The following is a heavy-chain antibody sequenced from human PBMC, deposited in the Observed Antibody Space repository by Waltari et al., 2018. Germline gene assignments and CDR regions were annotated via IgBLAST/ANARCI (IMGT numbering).Heavy chain of an antibody. Sequence: QVQLVESGGGVVQPGRSLRLSCAASGFTFSSYAMHWVRQAPGKGLQWVAAISYDGSAEYYADSVKGRFTISRDNSKNTLYLQMNSLRPEDTAVYYCARETVINYFASGSPGYWGQGTLVTVPS. J-gene: IGHJ4*02. CDR3: ARETVINYFASGSPGY. D-gene: IGHD3-10*01. V-gene: IGHV3-30*01. CDR1: GFTFSSYA. CDR2: ISYDGSAE.